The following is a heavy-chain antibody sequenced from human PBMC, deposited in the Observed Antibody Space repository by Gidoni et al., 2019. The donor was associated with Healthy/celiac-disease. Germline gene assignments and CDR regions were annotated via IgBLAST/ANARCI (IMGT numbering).Heavy chain of an antibody. CDR3: ARYELDQHSHCSSTSCYGGRYAFDI. J-gene: IGHJ3*02. Sequence: QLQLQESGPGLVKPSETLSLTCTVSGCSLRSSSYFWGWLRQPPGKGLEWIGSIYYSGSTYYNPSLKSRVTISVDTSKNQFSLKLSSVTAADTAVYYCARYELDQHSHCSSTSCYGGRYAFDIWGQGTMVTVSS. CDR1: GCSLRSSSYF. V-gene: IGHV4-39*01. CDR2: IYYSGST. D-gene: IGHD2-2*01.